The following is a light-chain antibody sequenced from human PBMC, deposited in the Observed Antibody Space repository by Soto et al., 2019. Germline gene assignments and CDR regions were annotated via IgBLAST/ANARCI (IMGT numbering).Light chain of an antibody. J-gene: IGKJ2*01. CDR3: QQHNNWPYT. Sequence: AIRMTQSPSSFSASTGDRVTITCRASQGISSYLAWYQQKPGKAPKLLIYAASTLQSGVPSRFSGSGSGTDFTLTISCMQSEDFALYYCQQHNNWPYTFGQGTKLEIK. CDR1: QGISSY. CDR2: AAS. V-gene: IGKV1-8*01.